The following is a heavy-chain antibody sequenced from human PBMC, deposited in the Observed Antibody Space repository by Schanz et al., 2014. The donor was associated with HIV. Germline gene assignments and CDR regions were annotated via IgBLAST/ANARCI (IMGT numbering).Heavy chain of an antibody. V-gene: IGHV3-48*04. CDR3: AKDSLGGQLLGSVYWFFDL. CDR2: INSGSTIK. D-gene: IGHD2-2*01. J-gene: IGHJ2*01. CDR1: EFTFRNAW. Sequence: EVQLVESGGGLVKPGGSLRLSCAASEFTFRNAWMNWVRQAPGKGLEWVSKINSGSTIKNYADSVKGRFTISRDNAKNSLYLEMNSLRAEDTALYYCAKDSLGGQLLGSVYWFFDLWGRGTLVTVSS.